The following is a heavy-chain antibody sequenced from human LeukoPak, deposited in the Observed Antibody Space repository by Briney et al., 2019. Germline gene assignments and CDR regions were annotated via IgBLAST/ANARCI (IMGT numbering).Heavy chain of an antibody. Sequence: GGSLRLSCATSGLSFSSYWMSWVRQAPGKGLEWVSVIYSGGSTYYADSVKSRFTISRDNSKNTLYLQMNSLRAEDTAVYYCARGRWLQNFCYFDYWGQGTLVTVSS. J-gene: IGHJ4*02. V-gene: IGHV3-53*01. CDR3: ARGRWLQNFCYFDY. CDR1: GLSFSSYW. D-gene: IGHD5-24*01. CDR2: IYSGGST.